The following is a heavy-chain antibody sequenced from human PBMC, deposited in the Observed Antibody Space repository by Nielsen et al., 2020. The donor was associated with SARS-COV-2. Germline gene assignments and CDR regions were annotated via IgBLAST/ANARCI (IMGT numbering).Heavy chain of an antibody. CDR1: GGSISSDGSC. CDR3: AREKGYYDSLFYYGLDV. D-gene: IGHD3-22*01. CDR2: IYHTGST. V-gene: IGHV4-31*03. Sequence: LRLSCTVSGGSISSDGSCWSWIRQHPGKGLEWIGYIYHTGSTHYNPSLKSRVIMSVDTSKNQFSLNLTSVTAADTAVYFCAREKGYYDSLFYYGLDVWGPGTPVTVSS. J-gene: IGHJ6*02.